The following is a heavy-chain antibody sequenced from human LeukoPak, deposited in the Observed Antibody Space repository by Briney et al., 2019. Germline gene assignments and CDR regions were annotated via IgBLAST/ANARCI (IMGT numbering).Heavy chain of an antibody. CDR3: ARGVEQGRALGYFQH. V-gene: IGHV4-39*07. D-gene: IGHD6-13*01. CDR1: GGSISSSSYY. Sequence: PSETLSLTCTVSGGSISSSSYYWGWIRQPPGKGLEWIGSIYYSGSTYYNPSLKSRVTISVDTSKNQFSLKLSSVTAADTAVYYCARGVEQGRALGYFQHWGQGTLVTVSS. CDR2: IYYSGST. J-gene: IGHJ1*01.